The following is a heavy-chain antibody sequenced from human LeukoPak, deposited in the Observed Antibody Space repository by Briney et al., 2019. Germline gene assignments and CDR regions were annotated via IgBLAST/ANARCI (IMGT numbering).Heavy chain of an antibody. V-gene: IGHV3-48*01. Sequence: PGGSLRLSCAASGFTFSSYAMSWVRQAPGKGLEWISYTSSNNNTIYYADSVKGRFTISRDNAKNSLYLQMNSLRAEDTAVYYCARSSGWYRNAFDVWGQGTMVAVSS. CDR2: TSSNNNTI. D-gene: IGHD6-19*01. J-gene: IGHJ3*01. CDR3: ARSSGWYRNAFDV. CDR1: GFTFSSYA.